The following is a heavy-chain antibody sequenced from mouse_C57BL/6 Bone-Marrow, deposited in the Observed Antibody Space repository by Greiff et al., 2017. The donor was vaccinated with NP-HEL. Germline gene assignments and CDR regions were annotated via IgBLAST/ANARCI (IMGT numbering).Heavy chain of an antibody. Sequence: EVQLQQSGAELVRPGASVKLSCTASGFNIKDDYMHWVKQRPEQGLEWIGWIDPENGDTEYASKFQGKATITADTSSNTAYLQLSSLTSEDTAVYYCTPYYYGSVGYFDVWGTGTTVTVSS. CDR1: GFNIKDDY. V-gene: IGHV14-4*01. CDR2: IDPENGDT. CDR3: TPYYYGSVGYFDV. D-gene: IGHD1-1*01. J-gene: IGHJ1*03.